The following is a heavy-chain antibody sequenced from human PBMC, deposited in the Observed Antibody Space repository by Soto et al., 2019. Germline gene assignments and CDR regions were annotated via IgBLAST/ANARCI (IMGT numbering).Heavy chain of an antibody. D-gene: IGHD2-2*02. J-gene: IGHJ5*02. Sequence: SQTLSLTCAISGDSVSSNSAAWNWIRQSPSRGLEWLGRTYYRSKWYNDYAVSVKSRITINPDTSKNQFSLQLNSVTAADTAVYYCAREVVVPAAIGGYNWFDPWGQGTLVTVSS. V-gene: IGHV6-1*01. CDR3: AREVVVPAAIGGYNWFDP. CDR2: TYYRSKWYN. CDR1: GDSVSSNSAA.